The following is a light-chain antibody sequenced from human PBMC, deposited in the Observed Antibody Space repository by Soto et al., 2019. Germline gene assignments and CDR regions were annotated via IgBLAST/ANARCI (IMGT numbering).Light chain of an antibody. CDR1: QSVSTRY. J-gene: IGKJ2*01. CDR2: GAS. CDR3: HQFGSSPPAFT. V-gene: IGKV3-20*01. Sequence: ESMLTQSPGTLSLSPGERATLSCRASQSVSTRYLAWYQQKPGQAPRLLIYGASIRATGIPDRFSGSGSGTDFTLTISRLETEDFAAYYCHQFGSSPPAFTFGQGTKLEI.